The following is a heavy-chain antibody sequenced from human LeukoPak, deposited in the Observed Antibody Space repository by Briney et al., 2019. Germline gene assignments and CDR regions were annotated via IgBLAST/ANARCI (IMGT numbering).Heavy chain of an antibody. CDR1: GFTFNNYD. Sequence: PGGSLRLSCAASGFTFNNYDMNWVRQAPGKGLEWVSYISSSSSIIYYADSVKGRFTISRDNSKNTLYLQMNSLRAEDTAVYYCARDSLAYGDNYFDYWGQGTLVTVSS. J-gene: IGHJ4*02. CDR3: ARDSLAYGDNYFDY. D-gene: IGHD4-17*01. V-gene: IGHV3-48*01. CDR2: ISSSSSII.